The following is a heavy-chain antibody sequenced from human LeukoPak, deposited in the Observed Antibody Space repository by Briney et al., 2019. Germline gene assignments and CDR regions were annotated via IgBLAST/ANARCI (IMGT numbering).Heavy chain of an antibody. CDR3: AREGYSSGRAAALDY. D-gene: IGHD3-22*01. V-gene: IGHV3-30*04. Sequence: GTSLRLSCAASGFDFSGSHMHWVRQAPGKGLEWVSGISNDGNSKYYGDSAQGRFSISRDNAKNTLYLQVNSLRAEDTAVYYCAREGYSSGRAAALDYWGQGTLVTVSS. CDR1: GFDFSGSH. J-gene: IGHJ4*02. CDR2: ISNDGNSK.